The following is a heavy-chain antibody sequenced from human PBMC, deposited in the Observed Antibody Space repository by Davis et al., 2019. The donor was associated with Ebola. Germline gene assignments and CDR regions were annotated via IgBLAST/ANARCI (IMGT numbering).Heavy chain of an antibody. CDR3: ARGPHIVVLPNWFDP. CDR1: GGTFSSYA. D-gene: IGHD2-2*01. CDR2: IIPIFGTA. J-gene: IGHJ5*02. V-gene: IGHV1-69*05. Sequence: AASVKVSCKASGGTFSSYAISWVRQAPGQGLEWMGGIIPIFGTANYAQKFQGRVTMTRDTSTSTVYMELSSLRSEDTAVYYCARGPHIVVLPNWFDPWGQGTLVTVSS.